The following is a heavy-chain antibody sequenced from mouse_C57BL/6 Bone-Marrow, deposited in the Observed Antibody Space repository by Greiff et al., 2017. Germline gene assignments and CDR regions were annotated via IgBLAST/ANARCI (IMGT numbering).Heavy chain of an antibody. J-gene: IGHJ3*01. CDR2: INPNNGGT. CDR3: ARRGVYYYGSSPFAY. Sequence: EVQLVESGPELVKPGASVKIPCKASGYTFTDYNMDWVKQSHGKSLEWIGDINPNNGGTIYNQKFKGKATLTVDKSSSTAYMELRSLTSEDTAVYYCARRGVYYYGSSPFAYWGQGTLVTVSA. V-gene: IGHV1-18*01. CDR1: GYTFTDYN. D-gene: IGHD1-1*01.